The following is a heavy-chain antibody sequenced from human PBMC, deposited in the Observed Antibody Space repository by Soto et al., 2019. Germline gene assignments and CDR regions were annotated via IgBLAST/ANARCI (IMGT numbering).Heavy chain of an antibody. V-gene: IGHV1-18*01. CDR2: ISAYNGNT. CDR3: ARDKGLVDFWRGHYPPDY. J-gene: IGHJ4*02. D-gene: IGHD3-3*01. CDR1: GYTFTSYG. Sequence: ASVKVSCKASGYTFTSYGISWVRQAPGQGLEWMGWISAYNGNTNYAQKLQGRVTMTTDTSTSTAYMELRSLRSDDTALYYCARDKGLVDFWRGHYPPDYRGQGTLATLSS.